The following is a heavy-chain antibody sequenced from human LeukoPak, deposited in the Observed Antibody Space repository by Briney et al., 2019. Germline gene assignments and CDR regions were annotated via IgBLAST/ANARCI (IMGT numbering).Heavy chain of an antibody. V-gene: IGHV3-23*01. J-gene: IGHJ4*02. D-gene: IGHD2-2*01. Sequence: PGGSLRLSCVGSGFLFKLFAVGWVRQAPGKGLEWVSVIGGTNEETDYADSVRGHFTISRDNSLNTLFLQMDNLRPEDTAVYYCVKTYCSIIRSSPGFDSWGQGTLVTVSS. CDR2: IGGTNEET. CDR3: VKTYCSIIRSSPGFDS. CDR1: GFLFKLFA.